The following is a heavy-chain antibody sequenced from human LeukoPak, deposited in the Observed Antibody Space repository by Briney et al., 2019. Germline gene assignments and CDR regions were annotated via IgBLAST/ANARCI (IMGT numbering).Heavy chain of an antibody. CDR2: IYTSGST. J-gene: IGHJ4*02. CDR3: ARLEYDFWSGYYTGLVN. CDR1: GGSISSYY. V-gene: IGHV4-4*09. D-gene: IGHD3-3*01. Sequence: SETLSLTCTVSGGSISSYYWSWIRQPPGEGLGWIGYIYTSGSTNYNPSLKSRVTISVDTSKNHFSLKLSSVTAADTAVYYCARLEYDFWSGYYTGLVNWGQGTLVTVSS.